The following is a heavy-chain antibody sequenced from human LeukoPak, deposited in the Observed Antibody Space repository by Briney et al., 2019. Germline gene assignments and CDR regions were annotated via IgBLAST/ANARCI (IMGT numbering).Heavy chain of an antibody. J-gene: IGHJ3*01. CDR3: AREAIVEDTDDAFDV. CDR2: IYTSGST. Sequence: SETLSLTCTVSGGSISSGSYYWSWIRQPAGKGLEWIGRIYTSGSTNYNPSLKSRVTISVDTSKNQFSLKLSSVTAADTAVYYCAREAIVEDTDDAFDVWGQGTMVTVSS. CDR1: GGSISSGSYY. D-gene: IGHD1-26*01. V-gene: IGHV4-61*02.